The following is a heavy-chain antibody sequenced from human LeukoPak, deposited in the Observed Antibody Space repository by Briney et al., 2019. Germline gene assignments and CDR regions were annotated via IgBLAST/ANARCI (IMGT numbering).Heavy chain of an antibody. CDR1: GGSISSSNW. Sequence: PSGTLSLTCAVSGGSISSSNWWSWVRQPPGKGLEWIGYIYYSGSTNYNPSLKSRVTISVDTSKNQFSLKLSSVTAADTAVYYCASLGPATVTQLGPYYYYGMDVWGQGTMVTVSS. V-gene: IGHV4-4*02. J-gene: IGHJ6*02. CDR2: IYYSGST. CDR3: ASLGPATVTQLGPYYYYGMDV. D-gene: IGHD4-17*01.